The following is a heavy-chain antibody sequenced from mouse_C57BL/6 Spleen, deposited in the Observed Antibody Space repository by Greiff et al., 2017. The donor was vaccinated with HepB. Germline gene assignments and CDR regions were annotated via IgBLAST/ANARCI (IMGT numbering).Heavy chain of an antibody. D-gene: IGHD4-1*01. CDR3: ARSGTGTLFAY. Sequence: QVQLQQPGAELVMPGASVKLSCKASGYTFTSYWMHWVKQRPGQGLEWIGEIDPSDSYTNYNQKFKGKSTLTVDKSSSTAYMQLSSLTSEDSAVYYGARSGTGTLFAYWGQGTLVTVSA. J-gene: IGHJ3*01. V-gene: IGHV1-69*01. CDR1: GYTFTSYW. CDR2: IDPSDSYT.